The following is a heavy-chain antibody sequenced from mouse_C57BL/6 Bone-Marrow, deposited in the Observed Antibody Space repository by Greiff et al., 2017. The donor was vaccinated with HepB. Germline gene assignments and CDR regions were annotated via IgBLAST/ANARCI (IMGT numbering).Heavy chain of an antibody. D-gene: IGHD1-1*01. CDR3: ARDGSSLDY. J-gene: IGHJ2*01. CDR1: GYTFTSYW. CDR2: IHPNSGST. V-gene: IGHV1-64*01. Sequence: QVQLKQSGAELVKPGASVKLSCKASGYTFTSYWMHWVKQRPGQGLEWIGMIHPNSGSTNYNEKFKSKATLTVDKSSSTAYMQLSSLTSEDSAVYYCARDGSSLDYWGQGTTLTVSS.